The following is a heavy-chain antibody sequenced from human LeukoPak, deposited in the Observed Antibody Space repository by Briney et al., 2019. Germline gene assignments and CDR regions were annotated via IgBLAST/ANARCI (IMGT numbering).Heavy chain of an antibody. CDR2: ISGSGGST. D-gene: IGHD1-26*01. CDR1: GFTFSSYA. J-gene: IGHJ4*02. V-gene: IGHV3-23*01. Sequence: PGGSLRLSCAASGFTFSSYAMSWVRQAPGRGLEWVSAISGSGGSTYYADSVKGRFTISRDNSKNTLYLQMNSLRAEDTAVYYCAAGRGATDNPFDYWGQGTLVTVSS. CDR3: AAGRGATDNPFDY.